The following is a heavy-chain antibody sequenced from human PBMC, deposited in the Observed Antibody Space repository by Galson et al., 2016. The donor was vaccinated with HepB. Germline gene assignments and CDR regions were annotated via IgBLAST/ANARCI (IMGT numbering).Heavy chain of an antibody. CDR3: AKDYDSSGNYEGD. V-gene: IGHV3-7*03. CDR1: GFTFSSYW. Sequence: SLRLSCATSGFTFSSYWTTWVRQAPGKGLEWVANINQDGIAKYYVGSVEGRFTISRDDSNSTLYVQMSSLRAEDTAVYDCAKDYDSSGNYEGDWGQGTLVTVSP. D-gene: IGHD3-22*01. CDR2: INQDGIAK. J-gene: IGHJ4*02.